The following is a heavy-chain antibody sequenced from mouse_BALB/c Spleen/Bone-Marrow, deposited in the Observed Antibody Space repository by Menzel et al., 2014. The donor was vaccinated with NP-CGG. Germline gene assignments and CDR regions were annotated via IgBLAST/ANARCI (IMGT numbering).Heavy chain of an antibody. Sequence: EVQGVESGGGLVQPGGSLKLSCVASGFTFSSYGMSWVRQTPDKRLELVATINNNGGSTYYPDSVKGQFTISRDNAKNTLYLQMNSLKSEDTAMYYCARVYGWYFDVWGAGTTVTVSS. CDR3: ARVYGWYFDV. J-gene: IGHJ1*01. V-gene: IGHV5-6-3*01. D-gene: IGHD1-1*01. CDR1: GFTFSSYG. CDR2: INNNGGST.